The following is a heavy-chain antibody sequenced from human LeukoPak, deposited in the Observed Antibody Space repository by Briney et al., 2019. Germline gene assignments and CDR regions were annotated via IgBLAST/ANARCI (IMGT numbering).Heavy chain of an antibody. Sequence: ETLSLTCTVSGDSISSYYWSWIRQPPGKGLEWIGYIYYSGSTKYNPSLKSRVTISVDTSKNQFSLKLSSVTAADTAVYYCARGQEYYGSGSYYSFVDFDYWGQGTLVTVSS. V-gene: IGHV4-59*01. CDR1: GDSISSYY. CDR3: ARGQEYYGSGSYYSFVDFDY. J-gene: IGHJ4*02. D-gene: IGHD3-10*01. CDR2: IYYSGST.